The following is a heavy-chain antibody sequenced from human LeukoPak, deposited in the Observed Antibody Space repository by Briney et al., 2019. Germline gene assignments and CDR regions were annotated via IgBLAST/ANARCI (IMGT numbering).Heavy chain of an antibody. Sequence: SVKVSCKASGGTFSSYAISWVRQAPGQGLEWMGGIIPIFGTANYAQKFQGRVTITTDESTSTAYMELSSLRSEDTAVYYCARAALAAGIVVVPAAMREFDYWGQGTLVTVSS. CDR1: GGTFSSYA. CDR3: ARAALAAGIVVVPAAMREFDY. V-gene: IGHV1-69*05. D-gene: IGHD2-2*01. CDR2: IIPIFGTA. J-gene: IGHJ4*02.